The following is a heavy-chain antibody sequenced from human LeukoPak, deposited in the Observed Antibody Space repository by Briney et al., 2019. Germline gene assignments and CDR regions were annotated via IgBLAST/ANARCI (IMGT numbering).Heavy chain of an antibody. CDR1: GFTFSSYA. CDR3: AKLNDNYYYYGMDV. D-gene: IGHD1-1*01. J-gene: IGHJ6*02. CDR2: IGGSGDNT. Sequence: GGSLRLSCAASGFTFSSYAMSWVRQAPGKGLEWVSLIGGSGDNTYYADSVKGRFTIARDNSKNTLHLQMNSLRAEDTAVYYCAKLNDNYYYYGMDVWGQGTTVTVSS. V-gene: IGHV3-23*01.